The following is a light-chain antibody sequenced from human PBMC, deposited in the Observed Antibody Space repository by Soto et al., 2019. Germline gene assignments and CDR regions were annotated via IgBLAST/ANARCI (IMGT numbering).Light chain of an antibody. CDR1: QSISSW. V-gene: IGKV1-5*01. J-gene: IGKJ1*01. CDR2: AAS. Sequence: DIPMTQSPSTLSASVGDRVTITCRASQSISSWLAWYQQKPGKAPKLLMYAASTLQSGVPSRFSGSGSGTEFTLTISSLQPEDFATYYCQQLKSYPQTFGQGTKVDIK. CDR3: QQLKSYPQT.